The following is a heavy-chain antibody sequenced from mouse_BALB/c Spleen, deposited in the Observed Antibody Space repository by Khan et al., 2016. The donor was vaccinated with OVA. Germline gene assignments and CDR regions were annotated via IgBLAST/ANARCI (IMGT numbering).Heavy chain of an antibody. J-gene: IGHJ3*01. V-gene: IGHV5-6*01. CDR1: GFSFSSYS. CDR3: ASHLTGSFAY. Sequence: EVELVESGGDLVKPGGSLKLSCAASGFSFSSYSMSWVRQTPDKRLEWVATISSGGDYTYYPDIVKGRFTISRANAQNTLYLQMSSLKSEDTAMYYCASHLTGSFAYWGQGTLVTVSA. CDR2: ISSGGDYT. D-gene: IGHD4-1*01.